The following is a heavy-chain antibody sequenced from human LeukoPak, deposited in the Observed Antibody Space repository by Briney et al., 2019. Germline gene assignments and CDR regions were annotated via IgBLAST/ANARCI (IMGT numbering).Heavy chain of an antibody. J-gene: IGHJ5*01. CDR3: ASVGLRWGDLAVCWFDY. CDR1: GCTFINYV. V-gene: IGHV1-18*04. CDR2: IRYYNGNT. D-gene: IGHD3-16*01. Sequence: ASVTVSSQPCGCTFINYVISWVGQAPRREGEGMGWIRYYNGNTNYRHKPQGKVNVTTDKSTSTAYMELKSLSAHDTAVYDCASVGLRWGDLAVCWFDYWGQGTLVTVSS.